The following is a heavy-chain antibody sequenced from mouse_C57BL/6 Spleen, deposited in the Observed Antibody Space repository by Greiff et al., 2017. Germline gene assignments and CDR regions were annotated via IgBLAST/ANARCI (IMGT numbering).Heavy chain of an antibody. J-gene: IGHJ1*03. V-gene: IGHV5-9-1*02. CDR3: TRDPTVVATDWYFDV. Sequence: EVQLVESGEGLVKPGGSLKLSCAASGFTFSSYAMSWVRQTPEKRLEWVAYISSGGDYIYYADTVKGRFTISRDNARNTLYLQMSSLKSEDTAMYYCTRDPTVVATDWYFDVWGTGTTVTVSS. D-gene: IGHD1-1*01. CDR1: GFTFSSYA. CDR2: ISSGGDYI.